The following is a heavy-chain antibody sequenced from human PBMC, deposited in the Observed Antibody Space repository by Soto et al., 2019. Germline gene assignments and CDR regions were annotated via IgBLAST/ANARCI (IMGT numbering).Heavy chain of an antibody. CDR2: ISDSSATR. D-gene: IGHD6-19*01. CDR1: GFTFATYS. V-gene: IGHV3-48*02. J-gene: IGHJ3*02. CDR3: ARASGWYPSDAFEI. Sequence: EAQLVESGGGLVQPGGSLRLSCAASGFTFATYSMNWVRQAPGKGLEWVSYISDSSATRYYVDSVTGRFTISRDNAKNSLYLQMNSLRDEDSALYYCARASGWYPSDAFEIWGQGTPVTVSS.